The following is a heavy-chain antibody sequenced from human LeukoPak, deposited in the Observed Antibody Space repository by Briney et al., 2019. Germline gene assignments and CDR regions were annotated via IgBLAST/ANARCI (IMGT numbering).Heavy chain of an antibody. V-gene: IGHV3-11*01. CDR2: ISSSGSTI. Sequence: GGSLRLSCAASGFTFSDYYMSWIRQAPGKGLEWVSYISSSGSTIYYADSVKGRFTISRDNAKNSLYLQMNSLRAEDTAVYYCAKDSEVVVVPAAMHWGQGTLVTVSS. CDR3: AKDSEVVVVPAAMH. D-gene: IGHD2-2*01. J-gene: IGHJ4*02. CDR1: GFTFSDYY.